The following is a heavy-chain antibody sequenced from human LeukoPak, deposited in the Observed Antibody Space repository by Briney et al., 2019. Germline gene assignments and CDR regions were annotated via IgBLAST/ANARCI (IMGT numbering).Heavy chain of an antibody. J-gene: IGHJ4*02. CDR3: ARSPSSGYFFDY. CDR1: GGSISNYY. D-gene: IGHD3-22*01. CDR2: IYYSGSA. Sequence: SETLSLTCTVSGGSISNYYWSWIRQPPGKGLEWIGYIYYSGSANYNPSLKSRVTISVDTSKNQFSLKLSSVTAADTAVYYCARSPSSGYFFDYWGQGTLVTVSS. V-gene: IGHV4-59*12.